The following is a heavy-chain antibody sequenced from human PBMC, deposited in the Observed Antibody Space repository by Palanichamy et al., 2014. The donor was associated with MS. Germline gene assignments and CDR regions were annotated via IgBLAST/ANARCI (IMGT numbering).Heavy chain of an antibody. CDR1: GFTFSSYG. CDR3: ARDLSGSYSSCDY. CDR2: IWYDGSNK. V-gene: IGHV3-33*01. D-gene: IGHD1-26*01. Sequence: QVQLVESGGGVVQPGRSLRLSCAASGFTFSSYGMHWVRQAPGKGLEWVAVIWYDGSNKYYADSVKGRFTISRDNSKNTLYLQMNSLRAEDTAVYYCARDLSGSYSSCDYWGQGTLVTVSS. J-gene: IGHJ4*02.